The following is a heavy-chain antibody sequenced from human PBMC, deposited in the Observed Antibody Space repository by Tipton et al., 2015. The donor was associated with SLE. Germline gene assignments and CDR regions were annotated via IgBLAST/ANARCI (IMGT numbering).Heavy chain of an antibody. D-gene: IGHD1-26*01. CDR3: AKESGSYYYGMDV. CDR2: IRYDGSNK. CDR1: GFTFSSYG. Sequence: SLRLSCAASGFTFSSYGMHWVRQAPGKGLEWVAFIRYDGSNKYYADSVKGRFTISRDNSKNTLYLQMNSLRAEDTAVYYCAKESGSYYYGMDVWGQGTTVTASS. V-gene: IGHV3-30*02. J-gene: IGHJ6*02.